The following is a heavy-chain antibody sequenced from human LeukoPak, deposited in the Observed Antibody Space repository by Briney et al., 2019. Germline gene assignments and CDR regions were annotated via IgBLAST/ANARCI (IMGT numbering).Heavy chain of an antibody. CDR1: GYSFTSYW. D-gene: IGHD6-13*01. Sequence: GESLKISCKGSGYSFTSYWIAWVRQMPGKGLEWMGIIYPGDSDTRYSPSFQGQVTISADKSISTVYLQWSSLKASDTAMYYCARRVGSSSWFFDYWGQGTLVTVSS. CDR3: ARRVGSSSWFFDY. J-gene: IGHJ4*02. V-gene: IGHV5-51*01. CDR2: IYPGDSDT.